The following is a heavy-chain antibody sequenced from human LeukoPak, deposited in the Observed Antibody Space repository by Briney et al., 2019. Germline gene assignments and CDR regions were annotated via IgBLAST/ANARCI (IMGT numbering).Heavy chain of an antibody. V-gene: IGHV4-34*01. CDR3: ATTRSSGLDY. Sequence: KTSETLSLTCAVYGGSFSGYYWSWIRQPPGKGLEWIGEINHSGSTNYNPSLKSRVTISVDTSKNQFSLKLSSVTAADTAVYYCATTRSSGLDYWGQGTLVTVSS. J-gene: IGHJ4*02. D-gene: IGHD3-22*01. CDR1: GGSFSGYY. CDR2: INHSGST.